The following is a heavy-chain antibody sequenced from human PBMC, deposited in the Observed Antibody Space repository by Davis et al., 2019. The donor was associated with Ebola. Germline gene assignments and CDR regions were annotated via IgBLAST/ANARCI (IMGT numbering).Heavy chain of an antibody. CDR2: ISYDGSNK. Sequence: GGSLRLSCAASGFTFSSYGMHWVRQAPGKGLEWVAVISYDGSNKYYADSVKGRFTISRDNSKNTLYLQMNSLRAEDTAVYYCAKIEGYCSGGSCFHGWGQGTLVTVSS. D-gene: IGHD2-15*01. V-gene: IGHV3-30*18. J-gene: IGHJ4*02. CDR1: GFTFSSYG. CDR3: AKIEGYCSGGSCFHG.